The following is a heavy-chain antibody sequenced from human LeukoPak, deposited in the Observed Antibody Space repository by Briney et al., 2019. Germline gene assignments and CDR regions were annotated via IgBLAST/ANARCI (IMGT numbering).Heavy chain of an antibody. CDR1: RFTFSSYA. D-gene: IGHD4-17*01. J-gene: IGHJ3*01. Sequence: GGSLRLSCAASRFTFSSYALHWVRQAPGKGLEYVSSISSDGDGTYYASSVTGRFTISRDNSKNTLYLHMGSLRADDMAVYYCARGGTTVTLNAFDFWGQGTLVTVSS. CDR3: ARGGTTVTLNAFDF. V-gene: IGHV3-64*01. CDR2: ISSDGDGT.